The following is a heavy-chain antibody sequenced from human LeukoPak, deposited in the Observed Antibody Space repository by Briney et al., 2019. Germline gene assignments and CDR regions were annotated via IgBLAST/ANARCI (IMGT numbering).Heavy chain of an antibody. CDR1: GGSISSGGYS. J-gene: IGHJ3*02. CDR3: ARGTYTMTTDAFNI. Sequence: PSETLSLTCAVSGGSISSGGYSWTWIRQPPGKGLEWIGYFSYTGNTYYNPSLKSRVTISLDTSKNQFSLKLSSVTAADTAVYYCARGTYTMTTDAFNIWGQGTMVTVSS. V-gene: IGHV4-30-4*07. D-gene: IGHD2-2*02. CDR2: FSYTGNT.